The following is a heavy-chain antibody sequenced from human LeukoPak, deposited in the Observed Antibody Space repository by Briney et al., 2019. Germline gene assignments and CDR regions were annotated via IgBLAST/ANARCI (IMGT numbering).Heavy chain of an antibody. J-gene: IGHJ5*02. CDR1: GYSISSGYY. Sequence: SETLSLTCTVSGYSISSGYYWAWIRQPPGGGLEWIGNIYHSGNTYYNPSLRSRVSLSVDKSKNQCSLKLTSVTAADTAVYYCARGRYGGNSISWFDPWGQGTLVTVSS. D-gene: IGHD4-23*01. CDR3: ARGRYGGNSISWFDP. V-gene: IGHV4-38-2*02. CDR2: IYHSGNT.